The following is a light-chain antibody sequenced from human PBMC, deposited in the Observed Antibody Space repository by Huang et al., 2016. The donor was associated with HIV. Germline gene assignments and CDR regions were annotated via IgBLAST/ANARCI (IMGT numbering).Light chain of an antibody. J-gene: IGKJ5*01. Sequence: DIQMTQSPSSLSASVGDRVTITCRASQNVDTYVNWYQQKPGQAPSLLIFDASRLRSGVPSRVSGSGSGTEFSLTISRLQPEDFATYYCQQRYSSTITFGQGTRLDMK. V-gene: IGKV1-39*01. CDR2: DAS. CDR3: QQRYSSTIT. CDR1: QNVDTY.